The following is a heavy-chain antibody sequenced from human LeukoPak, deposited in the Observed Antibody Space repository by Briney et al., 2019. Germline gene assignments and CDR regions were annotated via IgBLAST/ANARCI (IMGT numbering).Heavy chain of an antibody. CDR2: INPNSGDT. CDR1: GYTFTGYY. Sequence: ASVSVSCKASGYTFTGYYMYWVRQAPGQGLEWMGWINPNSGDTNYAHKFHGRVTMTRDTSMRTVYMELSRLKSDDTAVYYCARGLKAGEAFDYWGQGTRVTLSS. V-gene: IGHV1-2*07. D-gene: IGHD6-13*01. J-gene: IGHJ4*02. CDR3: ARGLKAGEAFDY.